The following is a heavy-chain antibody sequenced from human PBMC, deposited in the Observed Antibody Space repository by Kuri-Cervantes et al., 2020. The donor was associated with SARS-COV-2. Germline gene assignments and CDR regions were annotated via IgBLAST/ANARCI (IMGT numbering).Heavy chain of an antibody. CDR1: EFTFSSFG. CDR3: ARDQTYYYDSSGYPGDY. V-gene: IGHV3-33*01. J-gene: IGHJ4*02. D-gene: IGHD3-22*01. CDR2: IWYDGSNK. Sequence: GESLKISCAASEFTFSSFGMHWVRQAPGKGLEWVAVIWYDGSNKYYADSVKGRFTISRDNSKNTLYLQMNSLRAEDTAVYYCARDQTYYYDSSGYPGDYWGQGTLVTVSS.